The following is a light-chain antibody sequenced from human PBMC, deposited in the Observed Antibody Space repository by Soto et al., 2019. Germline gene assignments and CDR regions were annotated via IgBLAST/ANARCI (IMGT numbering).Light chain of an antibody. CDR3: NSYAGSNNWV. V-gene: IGLV2-8*01. CDR1: SSDVGGYNY. J-gene: IGLJ3*02. Sequence: QSALTHPASVSGSPGQSITISCTGTSSDVGGYNYVSWYQQHPGKAPKLMIYEVSKRPSGVPDRFSGSKSGNTASLTVSGLQAEDEADYYCNSYAGSNNWVFGGGTKVTVL. CDR2: EVS.